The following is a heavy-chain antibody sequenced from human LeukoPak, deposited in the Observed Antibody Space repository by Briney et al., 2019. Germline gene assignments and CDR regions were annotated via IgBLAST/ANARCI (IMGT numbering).Heavy chain of an antibody. Sequence: ASVKVSCKASGYTFTGYYMHWVRQAPGQGLEWMGWINPNSGGTNYAQKFQGRVTMTRDTSISTAYMELSRLRSDDTAVYYCAGEFGYCSGGSCYSDPTEYFQHWGQGTLVTVSS. CDR2: INPNSGGT. V-gene: IGHV1-2*02. D-gene: IGHD2-15*01. J-gene: IGHJ1*01. CDR1: GYTFTGYY. CDR3: AGEFGYCSGGSCYSDPTEYFQH.